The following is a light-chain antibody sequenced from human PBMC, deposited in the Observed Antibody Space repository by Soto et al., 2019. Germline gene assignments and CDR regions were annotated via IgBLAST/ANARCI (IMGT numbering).Light chain of an antibody. CDR1: SSGVGAYNY. CDR3: SSKRDSSTLFV. CDR2: EVT. V-gene: IGLV2-14*01. Sequence: QSAVAQPASVSGSPGQSITISCTGTSSGVGAYNYVSWYQHHPGKVPKLLIYEVTNRPSGVSDRFSGSKSGNTASLTISGLQAEDEADYYCSSKRDSSTLFVFGTGTKVTVL. J-gene: IGLJ1*01.